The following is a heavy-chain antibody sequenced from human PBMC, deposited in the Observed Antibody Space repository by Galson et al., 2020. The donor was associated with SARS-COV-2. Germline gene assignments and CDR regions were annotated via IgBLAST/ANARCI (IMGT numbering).Heavy chain of an antibody. J-gene: IGHJ6*03. V-gene: IGHV3-9*01. CDR2: ISWNSGSI. CDR1: GFTFDDYA. CDR3: AKLSVGSCGGDCYDYSYYMDV. Sequence: GGSLRLSCAASGFTFDDYAMHWVRQAPGKGLEWVSGISWNSGSIGYADSVKGRFTISRDNAKNSLYLQMNSLRAEDTALYYCAKLSVGSCGGDCYDYSYYMDVWGKGTTVTVSS. D-gene: IGHD2-21*01.